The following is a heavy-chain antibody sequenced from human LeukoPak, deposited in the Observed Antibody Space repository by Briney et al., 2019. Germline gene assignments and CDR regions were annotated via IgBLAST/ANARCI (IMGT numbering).Heavy chain of an antibody. Sequence: SVKVSCKASGGTFSSYAISWVRQAPGQGLEWMGGIIPIFGTANYALKFQGRVTITADESTSTAYTELSSLRSEDTAVYYCARGGGSGIDYYYYGMDVWGKGTTVTVSS. CDR1: GGTFSSYA. CDR2: IIPIFGTA. CDR3: ARGGGSGIDYYYYGMDV. V-gene: IGHV1-69*13. J-gene: IGHJ6*04. D-gene: IGHD3-10*01.